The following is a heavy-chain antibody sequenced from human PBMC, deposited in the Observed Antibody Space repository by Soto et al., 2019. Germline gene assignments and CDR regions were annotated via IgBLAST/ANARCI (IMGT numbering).Heavy chain of an antibody. CDR1: GFTFSSYG. J-gene: IGHJ4*02. V-gene: IGHV3-30*03. CDR3: ALIPPPTTVTSYYIDY. Sequence: PGGSLRLSCAASGFTFSSYGMHWVRQAPGKGLEWVAVISYDGSNKYYADSVKGRFTISRDNSKNTLYLQMNSLRAEDTAVYYCALIPPPTTVTSYYIDYWGQGTLVTVST. D-gene: IGHD4-17*01. CDR2: ISYDGSNK.